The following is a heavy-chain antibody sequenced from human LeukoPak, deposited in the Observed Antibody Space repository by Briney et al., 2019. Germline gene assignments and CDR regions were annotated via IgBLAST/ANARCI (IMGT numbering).Heavy chain of an antibody. D-gene: IGHD4-17*01. Sequence: PGGSLRLSCAASGFTFSSYWMSWVRQAPGKGLEWVANIKQDGSEKYYVDSVKGRFTISRDNAKNSLYLQMNSLRAEDTAVYYCARDLDRDYGDYGRPIVLGGAFDIWGQGTMVTVSS. CDR3: ARDLDRDYGDYGRPIVLGGAFDI. CDR1: GFTFSSYW. CDR2: IKQDGSEK. V-gene: IGHV3-7*01. J-gene: IGHJ3*02.